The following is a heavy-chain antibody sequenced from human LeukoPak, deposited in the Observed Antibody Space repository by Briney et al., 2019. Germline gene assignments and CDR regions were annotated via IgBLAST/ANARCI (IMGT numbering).Heavy chain of an antibody. J-gene: IGHJ3*02. CDR1: VYTFTCYY. Sequence: ASVNVSCKASVYTFTCYYIHWVRQAPGQGLEWLGWINPKSGGTNYPQKFQGRVTMTRDTYISTAHMELSRLRSDDTAVYYCARDWISGTFDAFDMWGQGTKVTVSS. D-gene: IGHD2/OR15-2a*01. V-gene: IGHV1-2*02. CDR2: INPKSGGT. CDR3: ARDWISGTFDAFDM.